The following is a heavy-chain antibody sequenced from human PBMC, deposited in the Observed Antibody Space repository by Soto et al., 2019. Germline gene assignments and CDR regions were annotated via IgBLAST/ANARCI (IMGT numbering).Heavy chain of an antibody. D-gene: IGHD3-9*01. CDR1: GFTFSSYA. J-gene: IGHJ6*02. Sequence: QVQLVESGGGVVQPGRSLRLSCAASGFTFSSYAMHWVRQAPGKGLEWVAVISYDGSNKYYADSVKSRFTNSRDNSKNALYLQMNSLMTEYTAVYYCARTPGRDYDIEPPDYYYGMDVWGQGTTVTVSS. V-gene: IGHV3-30-3*01. CDR3: ARTPGRDYDIEPPDYYYGMDV. CDR2: ISYDGSNK.